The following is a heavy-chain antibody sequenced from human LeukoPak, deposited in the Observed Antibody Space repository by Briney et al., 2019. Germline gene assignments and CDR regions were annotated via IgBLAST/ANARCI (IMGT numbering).Heavy chain of an antibody. D-gene: IGHD3-22*01. Sequence: SETLSLTCAVYGGSFSGYCWSCIRQPPGKGLEWIGEINHSGSTNYNPSLKSRVTISVDTSKNQFSLKLSSVTAADTAVYYCARGLAKSKYYYDSSGYYFWGQGTLVTVSS. CDR3: ARGLAKSKYYYDSSGYYF. CDR2: INHSGST. CDR1: GGSFSGYC. J-gene: IGHJ4*02. V-gene: IGHV4-34*01.